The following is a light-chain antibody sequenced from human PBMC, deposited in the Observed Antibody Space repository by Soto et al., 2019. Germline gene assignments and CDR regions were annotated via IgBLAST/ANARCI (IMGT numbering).Light chain of an antibody. CDR1: SSDVGTYNY. V-gene: IGLV2-14*03. CDR2: DVS. J-gene: IGLJ1*01. Sequence: QSALTQPASVSGSPGQSITISCTGNSSDVGTYNYVFWYQQHPGKAPKLMIYDVSNRPSGVSNRFSGSKSGNTASLTISGLQAEDEADYYCSSFTSDSTYVLGAGTKLTVL. CDR3: SSFTSDSTYV.